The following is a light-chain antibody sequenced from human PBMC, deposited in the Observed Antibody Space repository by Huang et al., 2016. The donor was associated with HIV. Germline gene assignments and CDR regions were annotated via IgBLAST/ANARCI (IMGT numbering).Light chain of an antibody. CDR2: DTS. CDR1: QNVRSN. CDR3: QQYDNRPPGLT. Sequence: EIVMTQSPVTLSVSPGGGATLSCRASQNVRSNLAWYQQTPGQAPRSLIDDTSTRASGVPARFSGSGSGTEFTLTISGLQSEDFAVYYCQQYDNRPPGLTFGGGTKVEI. V-gene: IGKV3D-15*01. J-gene: IGKJ4*01.